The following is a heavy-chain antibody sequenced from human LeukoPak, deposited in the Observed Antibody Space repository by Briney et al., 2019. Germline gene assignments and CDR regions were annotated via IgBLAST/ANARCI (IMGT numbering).Heavy chain of an antibody. CDR2: IYYSGSS. J-gene: IGHJ4*02. CDR1: GGSFSSGGYY. CDR3: AGDRNSDWYSPLDY. Sequence: SETLSLTCTVSGGSFSSGGYYWSWIRQHPEKGLEWIAYIYYSGSSYYNPSLESRVTISVDTSKNQFSLKLRFVTAADTAIYYCAGDRNSDWYSPLDYWGQGSQVTVSP. D-gene: IGHD6-19*01. V-gene: IGHV4-31*03.